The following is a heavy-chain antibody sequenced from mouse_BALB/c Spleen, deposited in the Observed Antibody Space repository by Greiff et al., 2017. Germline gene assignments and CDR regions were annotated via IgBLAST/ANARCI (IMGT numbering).Heavy chain of an antibody. V-gene: IGHV14-1*02. CDR3: ARSRYGSSYAMDY. CDR2: IDPENGNT. J-gene: IGHJ4*01. CDR1: GFNIKDYY. D-gene: IGHD1-1*01. Sequence: EVQLQESGAELVRSGASVKLSCTASGFNIKDYYMHWVKQRPEQGLEWIGWIDPENGNTIYDPKFQGKASITADTSSNTAYLQLSSLTSEDTAVYYCARSRYGSSYAMDYWGQGTSVTVSS.